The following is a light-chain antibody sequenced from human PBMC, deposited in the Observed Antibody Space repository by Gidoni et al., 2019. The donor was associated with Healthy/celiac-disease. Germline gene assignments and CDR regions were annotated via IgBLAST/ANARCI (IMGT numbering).Light chain of an antibody. Sequence: QSALTQPRSVSVSPGQSVTISRTGTSSDVGGYNYVSWYQQHPGKAPKPMIYDVSKRPSGVPDRFSGSKSGNTASLTISGLQAEDEADYYCCSYAGSYTKFGGGTKLTVL. J-gene: IGLJ2*01. V-gene: IGLV2-11*01. CDR1: SSDVGGYNY. CDR3: CSYAGSYTK. CDR2: DVS.